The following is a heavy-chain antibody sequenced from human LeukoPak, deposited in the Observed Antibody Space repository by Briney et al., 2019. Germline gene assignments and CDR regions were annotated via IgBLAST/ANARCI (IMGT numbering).Heavy chain of an antibody. CDR2: ISSSGSTI. Sequence: GGSLRLSCAASGFTFSSYEMNWVRQAPGKGLEWVSNISSSGSTIYYADSVKGRFTISRDNAKNSLYLQMNSLRAEDTAVHYCATQVGDGGYFDYWGQGTLVTVSS. J-gene: IGHJ4*02. CDR1: GFTFSSYE. D-gene: IGHD1-26*01. CDR3: ATQVGDGGYFDY. V-gene: IGHV3-48*03.